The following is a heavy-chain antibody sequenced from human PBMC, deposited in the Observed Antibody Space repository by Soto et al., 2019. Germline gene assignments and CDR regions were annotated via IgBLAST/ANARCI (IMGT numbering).Heavy chain of an antibody. CDR1: GFTFSNAW. CDR2: IKSKTDGGTT. D-gene: IGHD2-2*01. Sequence: SLRLSCAASGFTFSNAWMSWVRQAPGKGLEWVGRIKSKTDGGTTDYAAPVKGRFTISRDDSKNTLYLQMNSLKTEDTAVYYCTKERTMALVVVPDVGYGLDVWGQGTTVTVSS. J-gene: IGHJ6*02. V-gene: IGHV3-15*01. CDR3: TKERTMALVVVPDVGYGLDV.